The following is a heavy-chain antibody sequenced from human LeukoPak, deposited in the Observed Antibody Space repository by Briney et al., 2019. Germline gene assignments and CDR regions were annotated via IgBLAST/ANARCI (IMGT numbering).Heavy chain of an antibody. CDR2: ISSSSSTI. D-gene: IGHD3-10*01. CDR1: GFTLSSYS. V-gene: IGHV3-48*01. CDR3: ARNPAAWFGELSSWFDP. J-gene: IGHJ5*02. Sequence: SGGSLRLSCAASGFTLSSYSMNWVRQAPGKGLEWVSYISSSSSTIYYADSVKGRFTISRDNSENTLYLQMSSLKTDDSAVYYCARNPAAWFGELSSWFDPWGQGTLVTVSS.